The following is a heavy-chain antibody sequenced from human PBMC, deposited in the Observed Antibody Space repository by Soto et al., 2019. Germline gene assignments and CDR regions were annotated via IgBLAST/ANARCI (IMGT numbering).Heavy chain of an antibody. Sequence: HPGGSLRLSCAASGFSFGDYTMHWVRQAPGKGLEWVSLISWDGTGTFYAGSVRGRFTISRDNVKNSLYLQMNSLRPEDTALYYCAKDVLTETTFQPPGHWGQGTLVTVSS. V-gene: IGHV3-43*01. D-gene: IGHD1-20*01. J-gene: IGHJ4*02. CDR3: AKDVLTETTFQPPGH. CDR1: GFSFGDYT. CDR2: ISWDGTGT.